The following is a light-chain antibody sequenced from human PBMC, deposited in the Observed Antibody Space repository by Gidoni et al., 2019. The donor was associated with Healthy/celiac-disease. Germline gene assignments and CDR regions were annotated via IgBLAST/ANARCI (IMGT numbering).Light chain of an antibody. CDR1: SSNIGAGYD. Sequence: QSVLTQPPLVSGAPGQRVTISCTGSSSNIGAGYDVHWYQQLPGTPPKLLIYGNSNRPSGVPDRFSGSKSGTSASLAITGLQAEDEADYYCQSYDSSLSGSVFGGGTKLTVL. V-gene: IGLV1-40*01. CDR2: GNS. J-gene: IGLJ2*01. CDR3: QSYDSSLSGSV.